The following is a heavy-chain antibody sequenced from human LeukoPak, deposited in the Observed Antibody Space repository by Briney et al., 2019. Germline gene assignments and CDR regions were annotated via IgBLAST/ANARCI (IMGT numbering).Heavy chain of an antibody. CDR3: ARARTDAYGDYATYYYYYMDV. CDR2: IRYDGSNK. Sequence: PGGSLRLSCAASGFTFSSYGMHWVRQAPGKGLEWVAFIRYDGSNKYYADSVKGRFTISRDNSKNTLYLQMNSLRAEDTAVYYCARARTDAYGDYATYYYYYMDVWGKGTTVTVSS. D-gene: IGHD4-17*01. V-gene: IGHV3-30*02. CDR1: GFTFSSYG. J-gene: IGHJ6*03.